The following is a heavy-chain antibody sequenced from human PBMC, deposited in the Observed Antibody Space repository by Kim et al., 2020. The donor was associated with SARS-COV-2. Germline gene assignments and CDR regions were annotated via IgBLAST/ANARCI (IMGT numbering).Heavy chain of an antibody. D-gene: IGHD3-3*01. CDR3: GSSLRGSGFSEPFDY. J-gene: IGHJ4*02. CDR1: GGSVSSGSYY. Sequence: SETLSLTCTVSGGSVSSGSYYWSWIRQPPGKGLEWIGYIYYSGSTNYNPSLKSRVTISVDTSKNQFSLKLSSVTAADTAVYYCGSSLRGSGFSEPFDYWGQGTLVTVSS. CDR2: IYYSGST. V-gene: IGHV4-61*01.